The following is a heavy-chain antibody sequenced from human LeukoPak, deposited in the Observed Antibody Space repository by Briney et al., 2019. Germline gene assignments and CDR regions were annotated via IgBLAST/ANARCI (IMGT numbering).Heavy chain of an antibody. J-gene: IGHJ4*02. CDR1: GFTFSSFS. CDR2: ISSSSSYI. D-gene: IGHD2-2*02. Sequence: GGSLRLSCAASGFTFSSFSMNWVRQAPGKGLEWVSSISSSSSYIYYADPVKGRFTISRDNAKNSLYLQMNSLRAEDTAVYYCARLGYCSSTSCYTTTGAIAAAADSWGQGTLVTVSS. CDR3: ARLGYCSSTSCYTTTGAIAAAADS. V-gene: IGHV3-21*01.